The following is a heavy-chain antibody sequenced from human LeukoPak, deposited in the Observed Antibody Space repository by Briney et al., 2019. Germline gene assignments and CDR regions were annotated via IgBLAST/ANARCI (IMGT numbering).Heavy chain of an antibody. D-gene: IGHD2-2*01. Sequence: HGESLKISCNSSGYIYTSYWIGWVRQMPGKGLEWMGIIYPGDSDTRYSPSFQGQVTISADKSISTAYLQWSSLKASDTAMYYCASHYCSSTSCYDNWGQGTLVTVSS. V-gene: IGHV5-51*01. CDR1: GYIYTSYW. J-gene: IGHJ4*02. CDR2: IYPGDSDT. CDR3: ASHYCSSTSCYDN.